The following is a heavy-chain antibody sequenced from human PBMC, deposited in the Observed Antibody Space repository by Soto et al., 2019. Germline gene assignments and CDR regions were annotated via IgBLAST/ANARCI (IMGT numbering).Heavy chain of an antibody. CDR3: AKDETIAALLPKQFGY. J-gene: IGHJ4*02. D-gene: IGHD6-6*01. CDR2: ISGSGGST. CDR1: GFTFSSYA. Sequence: HPGGSLRLSCAASGFTFSSYAMSWVRQAPGKGLEWVSAISGSGGSTYYADSVKGRFTISRDNSKNTLYLQMNSLRAEDTAVYYCAKDETIAALLPKQFGYWGQGTLVTVSS. V-gene: IGHV3-23*01.